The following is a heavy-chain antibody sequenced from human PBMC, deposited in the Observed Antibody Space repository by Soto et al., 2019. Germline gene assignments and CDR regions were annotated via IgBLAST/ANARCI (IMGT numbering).Heavy chain of an antibody. CDR3: ARGAACCSENYYVMDG. V-gene: IGHV3-30-3*01. CDR1: VIKIRNFV. J-gene: IGHJ6*02. D-gene: IGHD2-15*01. Sequence: LSVTAFVIKIRNFVMLWVRQARSNGLEWVAVISYDGSNKYYADSVKGRFTISRDNSKNTLYLQMNSLRAEDTAVYYWARGAACCSENYYVMDGWGQGTTVTVSS. CDR2: ISYDGSNK.